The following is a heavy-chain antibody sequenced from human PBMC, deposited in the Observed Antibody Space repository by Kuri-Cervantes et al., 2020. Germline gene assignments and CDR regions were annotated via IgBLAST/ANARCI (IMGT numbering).Heavy chain of an antibody. Sequence: SETLSLTCTVSGVSISSYHWTWIRQPPGKGLEWIGYVFYTGRTNYNPSLKSRVTISVDTSKNLFSLKLKSVTAADTAVYYCARDLYCDGGGCSADDYWGQGTQVTVSS. J-gene: IGHJ4*02. CDR2: VFYTGRT. V-gene: IGHV4-59*13. D-gene: IGHD2-15*01. CDR3: ARDLYCDGGGCSADDY. CDR1: GVSISSYH.